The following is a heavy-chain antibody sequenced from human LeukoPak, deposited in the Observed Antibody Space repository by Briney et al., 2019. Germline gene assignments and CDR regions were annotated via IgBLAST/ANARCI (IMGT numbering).Heavy chain of an antibody. Sequence: GGSLRLSCAASGFTFSSYAMSWVRQAPGKGLEWVSASSGSGGNTYYADSVKGRFTISRDNSKNTLYLQMNSLRAEDTAVYYCAKKPQDYINYYFDYWGQGTLVTVSS. J-gene: IGHJ4*02. CDR2: SSGSGGNT. CDR1: GFTFSSYA. V-gene: IGHV3-23*01. CDR3: AKKPQDYINYYFDY. D-gene: IGHD4-11*01.